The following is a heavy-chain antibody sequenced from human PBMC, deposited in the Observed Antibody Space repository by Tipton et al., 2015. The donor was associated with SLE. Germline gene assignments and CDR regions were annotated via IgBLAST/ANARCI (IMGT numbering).Heavy chain of an antibody. V-gene: IGHV5-51*03. D-gene: IGHD6-13*01. Sequence: QLVQSGPEVKKPGESLTIPCKASGYNFPNYWIGWVRQMPGKGLEWMGISHPGDSDTRYSPSFQGQVTISADKSITTAFLQWSRLKASDSAMYYCAKGTAAGGLDYWGQGTLVTVPS. CDR2: SHPGDSDT. CDR3: AKGTAAGGLDY. CDR1: GYNFPNYW. J-gene: IGHJ4*02.